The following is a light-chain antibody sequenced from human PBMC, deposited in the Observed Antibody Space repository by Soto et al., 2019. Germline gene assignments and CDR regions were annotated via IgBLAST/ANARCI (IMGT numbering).Light chain of an antibody. V-gene: IGKV3-20*01. CDR3: QQYVNSLYT. J-gene: IGKJ2*01. CDR2: GAS. CDR1: QSISSSY. Sequence: EIVVTQSPGTLSLSPGERATLSCRASQSISSSYLAWYHQKPGQAPRLLIYGASNRATGIPDRFSGSGSGTDFTLTISRLEPEDFAVYYCQQYVNSLYTFGQGTKLEIK.